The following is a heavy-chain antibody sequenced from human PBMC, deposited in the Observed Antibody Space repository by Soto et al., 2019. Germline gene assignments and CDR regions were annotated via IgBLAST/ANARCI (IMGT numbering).Heavy chain of an antibody. Sequence: QVQLHESGPGLVRPLQPLSLTCSVSGGFNSGGDNYWNWLRQTPAKGLEWIGFIFSSGITYYNPSLKSRVSMSVDMSKNQFSLTLTSVTDADTAVYFCARGRGVLHFWGQGTLVTVSS. CDR2: IFSSGIT. J-gene: IGHJ4*02. CDR3: ARGRGVLHF. V-gene: IGHV4-30-4*01. D-gene: IGHD2-8*01. CDR1: GGFNSGGDNY.